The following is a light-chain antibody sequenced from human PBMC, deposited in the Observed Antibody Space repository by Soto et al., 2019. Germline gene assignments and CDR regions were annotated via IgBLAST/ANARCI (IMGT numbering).Light chain of an antibody. J-gene: IGKJ4*01. CDR3: QQYNSYSLT. CDR1: QSISSW. V-gene: IGKV1-5*01. Sequence: DIQMSQSPSTLSASVGDRVTITCLASQSISSWLAWYQQKPGKAPKLLIYDASSLKSGVPSRFSGSGSGTEFTLTISSLQPVDFATYYCQQYNSYSLTFGGGTKVDIK. CDR2: DAS.